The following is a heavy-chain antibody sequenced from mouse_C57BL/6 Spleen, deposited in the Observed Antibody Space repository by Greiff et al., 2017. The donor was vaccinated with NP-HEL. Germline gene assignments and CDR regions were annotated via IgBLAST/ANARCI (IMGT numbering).Heavy chain of an antibody. CDR2: ISSGSSTI. J-gene: IGHJ1*03. D-gene: IGHD1-1*01. Sequence: DVHLVESGGGLVKPGGSLKLSCAASGFTFSDYGMHWVRQAPEKGLEWVAYISSGSSTIYYADTVKGRFTISRDNAKNTLFLQMTSLRSEDTAMYYCASTVVDWYVDVWGTGTTVTVSS. CDR3: ASTVVDWYVDV. CDR1: GFTFSDYG. V-gene: IGHV5-17*01.